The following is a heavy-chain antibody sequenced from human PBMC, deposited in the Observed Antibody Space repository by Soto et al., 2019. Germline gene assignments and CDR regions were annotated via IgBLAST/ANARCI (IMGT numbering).Heavy chain of an antibody. V-gene: IGHV3-66*04. CDR2: IYSGGST. D-gene: IGHD3-3*01. Sequence: GGSLRLSCAASGFTVSSNYMSWVRQAPGKGLEWVSVIYSGGSTYYADSVKGRFTISRDNSKNTLYLQMNSLRAEDTAVYYCARQSPIRFLEWLSYLDYWGQGTLVTVSS. CDR1: GFTVSSNY. CDR3: ARQSPIRFLEWLSYLDY. J-gene: IGHJ4*02.